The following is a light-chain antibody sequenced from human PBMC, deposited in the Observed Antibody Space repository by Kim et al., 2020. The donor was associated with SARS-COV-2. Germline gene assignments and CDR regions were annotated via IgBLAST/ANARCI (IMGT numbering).Light chain of an antibody. J-gene: IGLJ2*01. CDR3: SSYTSSSTFVV. CDR2: DVS. V-gene: IGLV2-14*03. Sequence: QSITISCTGTSSDVGGYNNVSWYQQHPGKAPKLMIYDVSNRPSGVSNRFSGSKSGNTASLTISGLQAEDEAAYYCSSYTSSSTFVVFGGGTQLTVL. CDR1: SSDVGGYNN.